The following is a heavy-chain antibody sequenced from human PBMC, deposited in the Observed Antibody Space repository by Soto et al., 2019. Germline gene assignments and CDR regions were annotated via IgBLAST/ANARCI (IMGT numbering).Heavy chain of an antibody. J-gene: IGHJ6*02. CDR1: GFTFSSYG. D-gene: IGHD3-3*01. CDR3: ANQGDDPFGVVIIPPDV. CDR2: ISYDGSNK. V-gene: IGHV3-30*18. Sequence: GSLRLSCAASGFTFSSYGMHWVRQAPGKGLEWVAVISYDGSNKYYADSVKGRFTISRDNSKNTLYLQMNSLRAEDTAVYYCANQGDDPFGVVIIPPDVWGQGTTVTVSS.